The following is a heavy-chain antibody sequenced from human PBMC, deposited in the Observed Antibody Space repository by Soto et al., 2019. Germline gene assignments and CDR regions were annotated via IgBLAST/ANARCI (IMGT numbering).Heavy chain of an antibody. CDR1: GFTFRGYY. CDR2: ITSDGSAT. J-gene: IGHJ4*02. CDR3: AREGLTSDFDY. V-gene: IGHV3-74*01. Sequence: GGSLRLSCAASGFTFRGYYMHWVRQAPGKGPVWVSRITSDGSATNYADSVKGRFTISRDNAKNTLYLQMNSLGAEDTAVYYCAREGLTSDFDYWGQGTLVTVSS. D-gene: IGHD2-21*02.